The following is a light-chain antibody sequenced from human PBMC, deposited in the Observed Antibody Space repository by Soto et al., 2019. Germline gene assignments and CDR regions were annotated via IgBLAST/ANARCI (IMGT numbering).Light chain of an antibody. J-gene: IGKJ1*01. V-gene: IGKV3-20*01. CDR1: QSISSNY. CDR2: GAS. CDR3: QQYGSSPRT. Sequence: EIVLTQSPGTLSMSPGERATLSCRASQSISSNYLAWYPQTPGQAPRLLIYGASSRATGIPDRFSGSGSGTDFTLTISRLEAEDFAVYYCQQYGSSPRTFGQGTKVEFK.